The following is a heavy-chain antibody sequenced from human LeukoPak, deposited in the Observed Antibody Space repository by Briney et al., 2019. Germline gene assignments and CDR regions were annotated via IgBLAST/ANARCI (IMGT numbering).Heavy chain of an antibody. CDR1: GYTFTGYY. CDR2: INPNSGGT. CDR3: ARDGGLVYYYYYMDV. D-gene: IGHD3/OR15-3a*01. V-gene: IGHV1-2*02. Sequence: ASVKVSCKASGYTFTGYYMHWVRQAPGQGLEWMGWINPNSGGTNYAQKFQGRVTMTTDTSTSTAYMELRSLRSDDTAVYYCARDGGLVYYYYYMDVWGKGTTVTVSS. J-gene: IGHJ6*03.